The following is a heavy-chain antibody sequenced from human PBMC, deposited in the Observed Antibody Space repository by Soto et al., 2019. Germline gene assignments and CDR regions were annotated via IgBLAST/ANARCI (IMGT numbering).Heavy chain of an antibody. CDR2: INPSGGST. Sequence: ASVKVSCKSSGYTFTSYCMPWVRQAPGQGLEWMGIINPSGGSTSYAQKFQGRVTMTRDTSTSTVYMELSSLRSEDTAVYYCARDASEYQLLLYYYYMDGWGKGTTVTVSS. D-gene: IGHD2-2*01. CDR1: GYTFTSYC. J-gene: IGHJ6*03. V-gene: IGHV1-46*03. CDR3: ARDASEYQLLLYYYYMDG.